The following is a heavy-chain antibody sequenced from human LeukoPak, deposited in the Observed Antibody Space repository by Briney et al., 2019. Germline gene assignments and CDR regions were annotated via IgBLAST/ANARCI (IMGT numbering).Heavy chain of an antibody. CDR1: GDSISSYY. J-gene: IGHJ3*02. CDR3: AREDHSGYELDAFDI. V-gene: IGHV4-59*01. D-gene: IGHD5-12*01. CDR2: IYYSGST. Sequence: SETLSLTCTVSGDSISSYYWSWIRQPPGKGLEWIGYIYYSGSTNYNPSLKSRVTISVDTSKNQFSLKLSSVTAADTAVYYCAREDHSGYELDAFDIWGQGTMVTVSS.